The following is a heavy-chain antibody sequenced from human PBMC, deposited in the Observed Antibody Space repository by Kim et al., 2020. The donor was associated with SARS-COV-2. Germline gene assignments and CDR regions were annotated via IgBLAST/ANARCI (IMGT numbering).Heavy chain of an antibody. CDR3: AKDCSYYYDSSGHSDPFCIDY. J-gene: IGHJ4*02. CDR2: ISGSGGST. V-gene: IGHV3-23*01. D-gene: IGHD3-22*01. CDR1: GFTFSSYA. Sequence: GGSLRLSCAASGFTFSSYAMSWVRQAPGKGLEWVSAISGSGGSTYYADSVKGRFTISRDNSKNTLYLQMNSLRAEDTAVYYCAKDCSYYYDSSGHSDPFCIDYWGQGTLVTVSS.